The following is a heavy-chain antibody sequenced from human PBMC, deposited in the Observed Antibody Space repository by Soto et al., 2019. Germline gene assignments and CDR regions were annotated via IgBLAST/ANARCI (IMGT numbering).Heavy chain of an antibody. V-gene: IGHV1-69*13. CDR2: IIPIFGTA. CDR1: GGTFSSYA. D-gene: IGHD6-13*01. J-gene: IGHJ5*02. CDR3: ARRPGIAAALNWFDP. Sequence: VASVKVSCKASGGTFSSYAISWVRQAPGQGLEWMGGIIPIFGTANYAQKFQGRVTITADESTSTAYMELSSLRSEDTAVYYCARRPGIAAALNWFDPWGQGTLVTVSS.